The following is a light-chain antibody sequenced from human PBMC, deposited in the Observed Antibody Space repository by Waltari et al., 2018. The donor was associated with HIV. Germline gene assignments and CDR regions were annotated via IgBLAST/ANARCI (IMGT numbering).Light chain of an antibody. CDR1: QSVSRNY. Sequence: EIVLTQSPGTLSLSPGERATLSCRASQSVSRNYLAWYEQKYGHAPRLLIDGASSRATGIPDRFSGSGSGTDFTLTISSLEPEDFAVYYCHHYSSSPITFGQGTRLEIK. CDR3: HHYSSSPIT. CDR2: GAS. J-gene: IGKJ5*01. V-gene: IGKV3-20*01.